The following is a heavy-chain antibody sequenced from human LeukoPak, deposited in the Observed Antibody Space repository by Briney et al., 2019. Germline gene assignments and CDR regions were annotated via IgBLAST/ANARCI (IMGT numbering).Heavy chain of an antibody. D-gene: IGHD3-10*01. Sequence: HPGGSLRLSCAASGFTLSSYGMHWVRQAPGKGLEWVAVISYDGSNKYYADSVKGRFTISRDNSKNTLYLQMNSLRAEDTAVYYCAKNRMVRGAIASFDYWGQGTLVTVSS. CDR3: AKNRMVRGAIASFDY. CDR2: ISYDGSNK. CDR1: GFTLSSYG. V-gene: IGHV3-30*18. J-gene: IGHJ4*02.